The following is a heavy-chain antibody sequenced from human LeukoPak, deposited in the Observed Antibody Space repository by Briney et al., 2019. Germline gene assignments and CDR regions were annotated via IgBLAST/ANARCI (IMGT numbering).Heavy chain of an antibody. CDR3: AGDSSAYNYYYGMDV. Sequence: SVKVSCKASGGTFSSYAISWVRQAPGQGLEWMGGIIPIFGTANYAQKFQGRVTVTADESTSTAYMELSSLRSEDTAVYYCAGDSSAYNYYYGMDVWGQGTTVTVSS. CDR2: IIPIFGTA. CDR1: GGTFSSYA. J-gene: IGHJ6*02. V-gene: IGHV1-69*13. D-gene: IGHD3-22*01.